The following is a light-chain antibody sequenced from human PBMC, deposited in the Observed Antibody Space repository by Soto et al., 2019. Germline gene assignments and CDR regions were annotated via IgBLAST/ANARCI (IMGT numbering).Light chain of an antibody. V-gene: IGKV3-20*01. CDR1: QSVDSAY. J-gene: IGKJ4*01. Sequence: IVFTQSPGLLSFSPRSRATLSSTPSQSVDSAYLGWYQHKPGQVPRLLISATSRRATGTPDRFSGSGSGTDFTLTISSLQPEDVAAYYCQKYNSAPLTFGGRTKVDIK. CDR3: QKYNSAPLT. CDR2: ATS.